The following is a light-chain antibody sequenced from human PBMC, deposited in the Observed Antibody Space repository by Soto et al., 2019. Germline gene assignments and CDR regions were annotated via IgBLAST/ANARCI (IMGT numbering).Light chain of an antibody. Sequence: QSVLTQPPSASGSLGQTVAISCTGTSSDVGGYNYVSWYQQHPGKAPKLLIYEVNTRLSGVPDRCSGSKSGNTASLPVSGLQAEDEADYYCSSYGGSSVFGTGTKVTVL. J-gene: IGLJ1*01. CDR3: SSYGGSSV. CDR1: SSDVGGYNY. CDR2: EVN. V-gene: IGLV2-8*01.